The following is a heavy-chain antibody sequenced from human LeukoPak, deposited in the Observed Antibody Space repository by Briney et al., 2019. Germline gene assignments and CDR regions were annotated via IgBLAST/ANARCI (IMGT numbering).Heavy chain of an antibody. CDR1: GFTLSSYS. J-gene: IGHJ4*02. CDR2: ISSSSSYI. V-gene: IGHV3-21*01. Sequence: PGGSLRLSCAASGFTLSSYSMNWVRQAPGQGLEWVSSISSSSSYIYYADSVKGRFTISRDNAKNSLYLQMNSLRAEDTAVYYCARDRIAAAGTFDYWGQGTLVTVSS. D-gene: IGHD6-13*01. CDR3: ARDRIAAAGTFDY.